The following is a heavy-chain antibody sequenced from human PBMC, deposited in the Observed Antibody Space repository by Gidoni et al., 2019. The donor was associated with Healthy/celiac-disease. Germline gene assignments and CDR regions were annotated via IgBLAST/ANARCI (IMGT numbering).Heavy chain of an antibody. J-gene: IGHJ4*02. Sequence: QVQLVQSGAEVKKPGASVKVSCKASGYTFTSYYMHWVRQAPGQGLEWMGIINPSGGSTSYAQKFQGRVTMTRDMSTSTVYMELSSLRSEDTAVYYCARGGFGYYDSSGYPDVWGQGTLVTVSS. D-gene: IGHD3-22*01. CDR2: INPSGGST. CDR1: GYTFTSYY. CDR3: ARGGFGYYDSSGYPDV. V-gene: IGHV1-46*03.